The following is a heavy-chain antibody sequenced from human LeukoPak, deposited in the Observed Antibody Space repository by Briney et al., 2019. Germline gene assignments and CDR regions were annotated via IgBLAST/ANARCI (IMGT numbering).Heavy chain of an antibody. CDR2: IKQDGSEK. Sequence: GGSLRLSCAASGFTFGSYWMSWVRQAPGKGLEWVADIKQDGSEKYYVDSVKGRFTISRANANNSLYLQMNSLRAEDTAVYYCARDPYYDFWSGYYQYWGPGTLVTASS. V-gene: IGHV3-7*01. CDR3: ARDPYYDFWSGYYQY. D-gene: IGHD3-3*01. CDR1: GFTFGSYW. J-gene: IGHJ4*02.